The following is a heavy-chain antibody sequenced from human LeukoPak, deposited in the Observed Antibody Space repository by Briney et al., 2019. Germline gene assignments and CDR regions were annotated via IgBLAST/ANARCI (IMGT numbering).Heavy chain of an antibody. CDR1: GYTFTGYY. D-gene: IGHD6-19*01. V-gene: IGHV1-2*02. Sequence: ASVKVSCKASGYTFTGYYMHWVRQAPGQGLEWMGWINPNSGGTNYAQKFQGRVTMTRDTSISTAYMELSRLRSDDTAVYYCARDKGYSSGWWAFDIWGQGTMVTVSS. J-gene: IGHJ3*02. CDR3: ARDKGYSSGWWAFDI. CDR2: INPNSGGT.